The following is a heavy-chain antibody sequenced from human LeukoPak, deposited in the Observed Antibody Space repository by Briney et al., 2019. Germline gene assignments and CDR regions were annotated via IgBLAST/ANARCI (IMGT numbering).Heavy chain of an antibody. CDR1: GGSISSYH. CDR2: IYYSGST. Sequence: PSETLSLTCTVSGGSISSYHWSWIRQPPGKGLEWIGYIYYSGSTNYNPSLKSRVTISVDTSKNQFSLKLSSVTAADTAVYYCASMGGRGYFQHWGQGTLVTVSS. V-gene: IGHV4-59*01. CDR3: ASMGGRGYFQH. J-gene: IGHJ1*01. D-gene: IGHD1-26*01.